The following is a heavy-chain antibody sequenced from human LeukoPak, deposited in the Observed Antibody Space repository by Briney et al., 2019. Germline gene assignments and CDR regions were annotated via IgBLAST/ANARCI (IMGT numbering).Heavy chain of an antibody. V-gene: IGHV3-64D*06. D-gene: IGHD3-10*01. CDR2: ISSNGGST. CDR3: VKDHYGSRSYYFDY. CDR1: GFIFSSNA. J-gene: IGHJ4*02. Sequence: GGSLRLSCSASGFIFSSNAMHWVRQAPGKGLEYVTAISSNGGSTYYAESVKGRFTISRDNSKNTLYLQMSSLRAEDTAVYYCVKDHYGSRSYYFDYWGQGTLVTVSS.